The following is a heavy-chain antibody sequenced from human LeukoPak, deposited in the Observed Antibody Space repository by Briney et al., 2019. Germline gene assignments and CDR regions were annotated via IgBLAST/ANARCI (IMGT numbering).Heavy chain of an antibody. CDR1: GYTFTSHG. CDR2: ISAYNGNT. V-gene: IGHV1-18*01. J-gene: IGHJ4*02. CDR3: ARDLSGYVAAPNYFDY. D-gene: IGHD2-15*01. Sequence: ASVKVSCKASGYTFTSHGISWVRQAPGQGLEWMGWISAYNGNTNYAQKLQGRVTMTTDTSTSTAYMELRSLRSDDTAVYYCARDLSGYVAAPNYFDYWGQGTLVTVSS.